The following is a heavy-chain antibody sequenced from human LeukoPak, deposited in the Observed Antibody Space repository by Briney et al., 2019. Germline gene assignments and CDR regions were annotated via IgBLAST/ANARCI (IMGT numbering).Heavy chain of an antibody. CDR1: GFTFSSYE. Sequence: GGSLRLSCAASGFTFSSYEMNWVRQAPGKGLEWVSYISSSGSTIYYADSVKGRFTISRDNAKNSLCLQMNSLRAEDTAVYYCAELGITMIGGVWGKGTTVTISS. V-gene: IGHV3-48*03. CDR2: ISSSGSTI. D-gene: IGHD3-10*02. CDR3: AELGITMIGGV. J-gene: IGHJ6*04.